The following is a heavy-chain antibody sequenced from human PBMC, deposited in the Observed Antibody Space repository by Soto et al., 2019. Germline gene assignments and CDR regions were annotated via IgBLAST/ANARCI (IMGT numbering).Heavy chain of an antibody. D-gene: IGHD6-6*01. CDR3: ARDVRIAATVGGNAFDI. V-gene: IGHV3-7*01. CDR1: GFTFSSYW. J-gene: IGHJ3*02. Sequence: GGSLRLSCAASGFTFSSYWMSWVRQAPGKGLEWVANIKQDGSEKYYVDSVKGRFTISRDNAKNSLYLQMNSLRAEDTAVYYCARDVRIAATVGGNAFDIWGQGTMVTVSS. CDR2: IKQDGSEK.